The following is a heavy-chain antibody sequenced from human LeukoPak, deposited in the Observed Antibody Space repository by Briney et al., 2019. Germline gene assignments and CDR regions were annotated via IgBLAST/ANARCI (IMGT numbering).Heavy chain of an antibody. J-gene: IGHJ4*02. D-gene: IGHD3-16*01. CDR3: ARDGAGGDLGDY. Sequence: ASVKVSCKVSGHTFTNFRISWLRQAPGQGLEWMGWISAYNGDTYYAQRFHGRVTMTTDTSTSTAYMELNRLRSDDTAVYYCARDGAGGDLGDYWGQGTLVTVSS. CDR2: ISAYNGDT. CDR1: GHTFTNFR. V-gene: IGHV1-18*01.